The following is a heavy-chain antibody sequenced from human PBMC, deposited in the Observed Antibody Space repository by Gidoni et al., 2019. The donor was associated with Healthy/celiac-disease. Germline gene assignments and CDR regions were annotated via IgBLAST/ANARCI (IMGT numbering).Heavy chain of an antibody. CDR1: GFTFSSYA. J-gene: IGHJ4*02. D-gene: IGHD6-6*01. CDR2: FSGSGCST. CDR3: ATVLRDYFDY. Sequence: EVPLLESGGGLVQPGGSLRLSCAASGFTFSSYAMGWVRQAPGKGLECVSVFSGSGCSTYYPDSVKGRFTISRDNPKNTLYLQMNRLRAEDTAVYYCATVLRDYFDYWGQGTLVTVSS. V-gene: IGHV3-23*01.